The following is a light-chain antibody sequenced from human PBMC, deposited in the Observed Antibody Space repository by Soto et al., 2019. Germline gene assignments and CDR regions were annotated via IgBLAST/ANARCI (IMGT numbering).Light chain of an antibody. CDR3: QQRNSWPPA. Sequence: EIVLTQSPATLSLSPGERATLSCRASQSLSSSYLAWYQQKPGQAPRLLIYGASSRATGIPDRFSGSGSGTDFTLTISSLEPEDFAVYYCQQRNSWPPAFGQGTRLEIK. V-gene: IGKV3D-20*02. J-gene: IGKJ5*01. CDR1: QSLSSSY. CDR2: GAS.